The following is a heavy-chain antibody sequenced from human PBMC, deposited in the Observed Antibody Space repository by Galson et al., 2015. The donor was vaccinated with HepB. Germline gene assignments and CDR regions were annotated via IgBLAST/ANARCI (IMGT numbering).Heavy chain of an antibody. D-gene: IGHD6-6*01. CDR2: IYSGGTT. CDR1: GFTVSSNY. Sequence: SLRLSCAASGFTVSSNYLSWVRQAPGKGLEWVSVIYSGGTTHYADSVRGRFTISRDNSKNTQYLEMNSLRVEDTAVYYCTRERSSASRGNYYYYGMDVWGQGTSVTVSS. CDR3: TRERSSASRGNYYYYGMDV. V-gene: IGHV3-53*01. J-gene: IGHJ6*02.